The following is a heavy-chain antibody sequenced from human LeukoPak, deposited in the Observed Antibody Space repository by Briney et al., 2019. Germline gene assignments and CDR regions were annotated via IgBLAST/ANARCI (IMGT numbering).Heavy chain of an antibody. D-gene: IGHD3-22*01. CDR1: GFTFSSYA. CDR3: AKAEYNYYDSSGPFYFDY. V-gene: IGHV3-23*01. J-gene: IGHJ4*02. Sequence: GGSLRLSCAASGFTFSSYAMSWVRQAPGKGLEWVSAISGSGGSTYYADSVKGRFTTSRDNSKNTLYLQMNSLRAEDTAVYYCAKAEYNYYDSSGPFYFDYWGQGTLVTVSS. CDR2: ISGSGGST.